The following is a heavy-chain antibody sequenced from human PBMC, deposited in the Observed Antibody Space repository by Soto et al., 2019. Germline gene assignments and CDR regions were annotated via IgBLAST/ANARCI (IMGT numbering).Heavy chain of an antibody. CDR3: ARVGGTGGYTYGLDY. Sequence: SVKVSCKASGGTFSSYAISWVRQAPGQGLEWMGGIIPVFGTGIYAQKFQGRVTITADKSTNTAYMELSCLRSEDTAVYFCARVGGTGGYTYGLDYWGQGTLVTVSS. CDR1: GGTFSSYA. V-gene: IGHV1-69*06. J-gene: IGHJ4*02. D-gene: IGHD5-18*01. CDR2: IIPVFGTG.